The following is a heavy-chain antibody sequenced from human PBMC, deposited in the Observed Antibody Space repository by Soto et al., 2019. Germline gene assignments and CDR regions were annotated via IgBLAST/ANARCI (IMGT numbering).Heavy chain of an antibody. CDR2: FNPTSGST. CDR1: GYTFINYY. CDR3: ARRTAKTYVDY. Sequence: ASVKVSCKASGYTFINYYIHWVRQAPGQGLEWMGIFNPTSGSTNYAQKFQGRVTLTTDTSTSTAYMELSSLRFDDTAVYYCARRTAKTYVDYWGQGTLVTVSS. D-gene: IGHD5-18*01. V-gene: IGHV1-46*01. J-gene: IGHJ4*02.